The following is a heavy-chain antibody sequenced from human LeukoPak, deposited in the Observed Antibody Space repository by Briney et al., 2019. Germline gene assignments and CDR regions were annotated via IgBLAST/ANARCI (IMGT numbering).Heavy chain of an antibody. CDR3: AKDWNYYGSGNSFDY. J-gene: IGHJ4*02. CDR2: ISWNSGSI. CDR1: GFTFDDYA. D-gene: IGHD3-10*01. V-gene: IGHV3-9*01. Sequence: QPGRSLRLSCAASGFTFDDYAMHWVRQAPGKGLEWVSGISWNSGSIGYADSVKGRFTISRDNAKNSLYLQMNSLRAEDTALYYCAKDWNYYGSGNSFDYWGQGTLVTVSS.